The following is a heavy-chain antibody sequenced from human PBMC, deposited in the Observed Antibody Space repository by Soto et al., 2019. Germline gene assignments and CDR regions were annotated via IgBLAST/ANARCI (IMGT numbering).Heavy chain of an antibody. CDR1: GFTFDNYA. D-gene: IGHD6-13*01. Sequence: EVQLLESGGGLVQPGGSLRLSCAASGFTFDNYAMSWVRQAPGKGLEWVSGISGIGSLTSYADSVKGRFTISTANSKNTLYLQMNSLRAEDMAVYYCAKTATSSIAATGTKGLDYWGQGTLVTVSS. CDR2: ISGIGSLT. J-gene: IGHJ4*02. CDR3: AKTATSSIAATGTKGLDY. V-gene: IGHV3-23*01.